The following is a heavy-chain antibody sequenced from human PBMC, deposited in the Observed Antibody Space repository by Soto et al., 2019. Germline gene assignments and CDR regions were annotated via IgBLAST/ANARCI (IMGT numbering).Heavy chain of an antibody. CDR3: ARGRELRYFDWLSRTHNWFDP. D-gene: IGHD3-9*01. CDR2: MNPNSGNT. CDR1: GYTFTSYD. V-gene: IGHV1-8*01. J-gene: IGHJ5*02. Sequence: QVQLVQSGAEVKKPGASVKVSCKASGYTFTSYDINWVRQATGQGLEWMGWMNPNSGNTGYAQKFQGRVTMTSNTSISTAYMELSSLRSEDTAVYYCARGRELRYFDWLSRTHNWFDPWGQGTLVTVSS.